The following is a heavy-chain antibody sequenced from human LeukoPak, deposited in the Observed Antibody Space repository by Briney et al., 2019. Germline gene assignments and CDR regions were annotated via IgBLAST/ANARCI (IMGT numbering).Heavy chain of an antibody. D-gene: IGHD2-8*02. CDR1: GYTFTSYA. V-gene: IGHV7-4-1*02. CDR2: INTNTGNP. J-gene: IGHJ3*02. CDR3: ASKIAWWALDI. Sequence: GASVKVSCKASGYTFTSYAMNWARQAPGQGLEWMGWINTNTGNPTYAQGFTGRFVFSLDTSVSTAYLQISSLKAEDTAVYYCASKIAWWALDIWGQGTMVTVSS.